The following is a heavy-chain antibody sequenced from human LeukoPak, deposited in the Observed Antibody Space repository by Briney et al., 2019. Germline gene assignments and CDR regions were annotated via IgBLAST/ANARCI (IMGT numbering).Heavy chain of an antibody. V-gene: IGHV4-30-4*08. Sequence: SETLSLTCTVSGDSISSADYYWSWIRQPPGKGLEWIGYIYYSGSTYYNLSLKSRVIISADTSKNQFSLKLSSVTAADTAVYYCARVKYSGSYYGVDYWGQGTPVTVSS. J-gene: IGHJ4*02. CDR3: ARVKYSGSYYGVDY. CDR2: IYYSGST. CDR1: GDSISSADYY. D-gene: IGHD1-26*01.